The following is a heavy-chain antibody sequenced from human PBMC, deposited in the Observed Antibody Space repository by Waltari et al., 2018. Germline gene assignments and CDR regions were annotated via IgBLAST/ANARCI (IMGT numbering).Heavy chain of an antibody. J-gene: IGHJ4*02. D-gene: IGHD4-4*01. CDR1: GFTFSRHW. CDR2: INEDESET. V-gene: IGHV3-7*01. Sequence: EVQLVESGGGLVQPGGSLRLSCVASGFTFSRHWISWLRQAPGKGREWEANINEDESETFYADSGKGRFTISRDNAKNSLYLQMNSLRVEDTAYYYCARDMGIYTNYAAYWGQGTLVTVSS. CDR3: ARDMGIYTNYAAY.